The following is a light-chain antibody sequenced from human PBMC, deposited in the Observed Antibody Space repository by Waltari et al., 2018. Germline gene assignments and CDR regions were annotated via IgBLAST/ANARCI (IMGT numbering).Light chain of an antibody. CDR1: QFVSSNN. V-gene: IGKV3-20*01. Sequence: IVLTQSPGTLSLSPGERATLSCRVSQFVSSNNLTWYPQKPGQATRPLIYGASSRATGIPDRCRGGGSGTDFTLTISSLEPEEFAVYYCQLYAGSPMYAFGQGAKLEIK. CDR3: QLYAGSPMYA. CDR2: GAS. J-gene: IGKJ2*01.